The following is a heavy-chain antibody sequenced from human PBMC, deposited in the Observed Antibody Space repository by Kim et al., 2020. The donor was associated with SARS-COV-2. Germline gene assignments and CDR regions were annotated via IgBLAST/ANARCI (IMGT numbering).Heavy chain of an antibody. CDR1: GGSISSYY. CDR3: ARDLGYSSSSSSRWGAEYYYGMDV. D-gene: IGHD6-6*01. CDR2: IYYSGST. V-gene: IGHV4-59*01. Sequence: SETLSLTCTVSGGSISSYYWSWIRQPPGKGLEWIGYIYYSGSTNYNPSLKSRVTISVDTSKNQFSLKLSSVTAADTAVYYCARDLGYSSSSSSRWGAEYYYGMDVWGQGTTVTVSS. J-gene: IGHJ6*02.